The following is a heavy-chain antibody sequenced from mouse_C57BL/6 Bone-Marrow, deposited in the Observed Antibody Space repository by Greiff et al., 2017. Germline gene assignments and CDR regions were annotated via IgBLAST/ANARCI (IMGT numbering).Heavy chain of an antibody. V-gene: IGHV1-81*01. CDR2: IYPRSGNT. D-gene: IGHD2-3*01. J-gene: IGHJ1*03. Sequence: QVQLQQSGAELARPGASVKLSCKASGYTFTSYGISWVKQRTGQGLEWIGDIYPRSGNTYYNEKFKGKATLTADKSSSTAYMELRSLTSEDSAVXCCALYGGYHWYFDDWGKGTTVTVSS. CDR1: GYTFTSYG. CDR3: ALYGGYHWYFDD.